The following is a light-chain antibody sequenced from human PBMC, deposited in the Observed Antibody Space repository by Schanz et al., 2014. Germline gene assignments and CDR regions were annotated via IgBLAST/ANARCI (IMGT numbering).Light chain of an antibody. V-gene: IGLV2-14*02. Sequence: QSALTQPASVSGSPGQSITISCTGTSSDVGSYNLVSWYQQHPGKAPKLMIYEVSNRPSGVPDRFSGSKSGNTASLTVSGLQAEDEADYYCSSYAGSNFVVFGGGTKLTVL. CDR2: EVS. CDR1: SSDVGSYNL. J-gene: IGLJ2*01. CDR3: SSYAGSNFVV.